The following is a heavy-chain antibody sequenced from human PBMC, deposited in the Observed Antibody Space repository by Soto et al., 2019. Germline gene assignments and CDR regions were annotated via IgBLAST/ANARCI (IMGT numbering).Heavy chain of an antibody. CDR3: ARDGYDGSGSYPEPYYYYYGMDV. CDR1: GYTFTSYG. V-gene: IGHV1-18*01. D-gene: IGHD3-10*01. CDR2: ISAYNGNT. J-gene: IGHJ6*02. Sequence: ASVKVSCKASGYTFTSYGISWVRQAPGQGLEWMGWISAYNGNTNYAQKLQGRVTMTTDTSTSTAYMELRSLRSDDTAVYYCARDGYDGSGSYPEPYYYYYGMDVWGQGTTVTVCS.